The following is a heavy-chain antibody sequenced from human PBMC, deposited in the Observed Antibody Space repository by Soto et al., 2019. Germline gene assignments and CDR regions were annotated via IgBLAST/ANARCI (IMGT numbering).Heavy chain of an antibody. J-gene: IGHJ6*02. V-gene: IGHV4-31*03. CDR1: GGSISSGGYY. Sequence: SETLSLTCTVSGGSISSGGYYWSWIRQHPGKGLEWIGYIYYSGSTYYNPSLKSRVTISVDTSKNQFSLKLSSVTAADTAVYYCARKTAAGLYHYCYGMDVWGQGTTVTVSS. CDR2: IYYSGST. CDR3: ARKTAAGLYHYCYGMDV. D-gene: IGHD6-13*01.